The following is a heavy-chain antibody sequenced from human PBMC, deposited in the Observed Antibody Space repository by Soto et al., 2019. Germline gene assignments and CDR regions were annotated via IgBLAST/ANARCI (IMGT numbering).Heavy chain of an antibody. CDR2: ISYDGSNK. J-gene: IGHJ4*02. CDR3: AKDGGIVVVPAAQPGFDY. Sequence: GGSLRLSCAASGFTFSSYGMHWVRQAPGKGLEWVAVISYDGSNKYYADSVKGRFTISRDNSKNTLYLQMNSLRAEDTAVYYCAKDGGIVVVPAAQPGFDYWGQGTLVTVSS. CDR1: GFTFSSYG. V-gene: IGHV3-30*18. D-gene: IGHD2-2*01.